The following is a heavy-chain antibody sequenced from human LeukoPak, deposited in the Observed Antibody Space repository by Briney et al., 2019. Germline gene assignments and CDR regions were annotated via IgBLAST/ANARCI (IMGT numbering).Heavy chain of an antibody. Sequence: SSVKVSCKASGYTFTGYYMHWVRQAPGQGLEGMGWINPNSGGTNYAQKFQGRVTMTRDTSISTAYMELSRLRSDDTAVYYCARDQTLRFLEWLARSALGYWGQGTLVTVSS. V-gene: IGHV1-2*02. J-gene: IGHJ4*02. D-gene: IGHD3-3*01. CDR2: INPNSGGT. CDR1: GYTFTGYY. CDR3: ARDQTLRFLEWLARSALGY.